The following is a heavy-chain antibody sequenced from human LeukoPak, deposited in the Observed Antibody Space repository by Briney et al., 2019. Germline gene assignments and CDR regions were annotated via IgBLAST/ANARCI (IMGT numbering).Heavy chain of an antibody. CDR2: IYYSGST. Sequence: SETLSLTCTVSGGSISSFYWSWIRQPPGKGLEWIGYIYYSGSTNYNPSLKSRVTISVDTPKNQFSLKLSSVTAADTAVYYCAREVWYCSGGSCYYDAFDIWGQGTMVTVSS. V-gene: IGHV4-59*01. D-gene: IGHD2-15*01. CDR3: AREVWYCSGGSCYYDAFDI. J-gene: IGHJ3*02. CDR1: GGSISSFY.